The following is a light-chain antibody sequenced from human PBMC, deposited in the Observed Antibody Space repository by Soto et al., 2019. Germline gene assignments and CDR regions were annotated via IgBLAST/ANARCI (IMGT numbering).Light chain of an antibody. CDR1: ELSKQY. V-gene: IGLV3-25*02. J-gene: IGLJ1*01. CDR3: QSIDSSGGHYV. Sequence: SSEQTQPPSVSVSPGHTARITCFGGELSKQYVYWYQQKPGQAPVLVIYKDNERPSGIPERFSGSSSGTTATLTISGVQAEDEADYLCQSIDSSGGHYVFGAGTKVTVL. CDR2: KDN.